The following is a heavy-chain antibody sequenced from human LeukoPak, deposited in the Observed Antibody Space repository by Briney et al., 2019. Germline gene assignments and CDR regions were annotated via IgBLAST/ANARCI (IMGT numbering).Heavy chain of an antibody. V-gene: IGHV6-1*01. CDR1: GDSVSSNSAA. J-gene: IGHJ3*02. CDR2: TYYRSKWYN. CDR3: ARGPVRSGVWAFDI. D-gene: IGHD3-10*01. Sequence: SQTLSLTCAISGDSVSSNSAAWNWIRQSPSRGLEWLGRTYYRSKWYNDYAVSVKSRITINTDTSKNQFSLQLNSVTPEDTAVYYCARGPVRSGVWAFDIWGQGTMVTVSS.